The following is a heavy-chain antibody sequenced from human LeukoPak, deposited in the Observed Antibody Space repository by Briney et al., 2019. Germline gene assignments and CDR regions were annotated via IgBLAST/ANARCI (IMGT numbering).Heavy chain of an antibody. V-gene: IGHV3-49*03. CDR3: TRGWNPFHY. D-gene: IGHD1-1*01. CDR2: IRSKPYGGTT. J-gene: IGHJ4*02. Sequence: GGSLRLSCTASGFIFGDYAMSWFRQAPGKGLEWVAFIRSKPYGGTTEYAASVNGRFTISRDDSKSIAYLQMNSLKTEDTAMYYCTRGWNPFHYWGQGTLVTVSS. CDR1: GFIFGDYA.